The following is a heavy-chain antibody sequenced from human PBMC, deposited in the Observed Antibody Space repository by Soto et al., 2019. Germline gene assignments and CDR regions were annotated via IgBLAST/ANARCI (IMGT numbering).Heavy chain of an antibody. Sequence: QVQLVESGGGVVQPGRSLRLSCAASGFTFSSYGMHWVRQAPGKGLEWVAVISYDGSNKYYADSVKGRFTISRDNSKNTRYLQMNSLRAEDTAVYYCAKDRVTMIVVAPFDYWGQGTLVTGSS. CDR3: AKDRVTMIVVAPFDY. CDR1: GFTFSSYG. D-gene: IGHD3-22*01. J-gene: IGHJ4*02. V-gene: IGHV3-30*18. CDR2: ISYDGSNK.